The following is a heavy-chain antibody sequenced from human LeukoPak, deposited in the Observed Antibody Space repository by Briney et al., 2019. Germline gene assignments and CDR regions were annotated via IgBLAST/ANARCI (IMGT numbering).Heavy chain of an antibody. V-gene: IGHV3-49*04. CDR2: IRSKAYGGTT. Sequence: GGSLRLSCTASGFTFGDYAMSWVRQAPGKGLEWVGFIRSKAYGGTTEYAASVKGRFTISRDDSKSIVYLQMNSLKTGDTAVYYCTKGYSYGLPTNFDYWGQGTLVTVSS. D-gene: IGHD5-18*01. J-gene: IGHJ4*02. CDR1: GFTFGDYA. CDR3: TKGYSYGLPTNFDY.